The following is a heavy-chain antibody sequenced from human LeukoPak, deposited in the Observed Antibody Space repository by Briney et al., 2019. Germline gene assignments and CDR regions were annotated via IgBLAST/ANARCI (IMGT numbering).Heavy chain of an antibody. CDR1: GFTFSSYA. D-gene: IGHD7-27*01. J-gene: IGHJ4*02. CDR3: AKVRRATGGNYFDY. Sequence: GGSLRLSCAASGFTFSSYAMSWVRQAPGKGLEGVSAISGSGGSTYYADSVKGRFTISRDNSKNTLYLQMNSLRAEDAAVYYCAKVRRATGGNYFDYWGQGTLVTVSS. CDR2: ISGSGGST. V-gene: IGHV3-23*01.